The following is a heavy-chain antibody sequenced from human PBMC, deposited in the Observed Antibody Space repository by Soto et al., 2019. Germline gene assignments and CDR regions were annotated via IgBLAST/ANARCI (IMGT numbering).Heavy chain of an antibody. D-gene: IGHD3-10*01. J-gene: IGHJ4*02. CDR1: GGSISTRSSY. CDR2: IYYIGNT. CDR3: ARSPARITMVYFDY. V-gene: IGHV4-39*02. Sequence: SETLSLTCTVSGGSISTRSSYWGWIRQPPGKGLEWIGSIYYIGNTYYNPSLKSRVAISIDSSKNRFSLNPNSVTAADTAVYYCARSPARITMVYFDYWGQGTLVTVSS.